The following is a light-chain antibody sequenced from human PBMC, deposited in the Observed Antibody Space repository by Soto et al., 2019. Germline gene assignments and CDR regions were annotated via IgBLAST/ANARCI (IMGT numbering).Light chain of an antibody. Sequence: QSALTQSASVSGSPGQSITISCTGTSSDVGAYNYVSWYQQHPGKAPKLIIYDVSNRPSGVSNRFSGSKSGNTASLTISALHAEDEADYYCSSFTSRSTRVFGTGTKLTVL. CDR3: SSFTSRSTRV. CDR2: DVS. J-gene: IGLJ1*01. V-gene: IGLV2-14*01. CDR1: SSDVGAYNY.